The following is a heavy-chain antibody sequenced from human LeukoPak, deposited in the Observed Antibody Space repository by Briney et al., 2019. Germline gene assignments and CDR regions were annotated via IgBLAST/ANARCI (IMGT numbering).Heavy chain of an antibody. CDR3: ARDCGYYDSSGYCY. D-gene: IGHD3-22*01. Sequence: PSETLSLTCTVSGGSISSYYWGWIRQPPGKGLEWIGYIYYSGSTNYNPSLKSRVTISVDTSKNQFSLKLSSVTAADTAVYYCARDCGYYDSSGYCYWGQGTLVTVSS. CDR1: GGSISSYY. CDR2: IYYSGST. V-gene: IGHV4-59*01. J-gene: IGHJ4*02.